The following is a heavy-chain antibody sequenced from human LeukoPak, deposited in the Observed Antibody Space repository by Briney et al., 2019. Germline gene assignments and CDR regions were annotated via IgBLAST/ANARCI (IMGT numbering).Heavy chain of an antibody. Sequence: PGGSLRLSCAASGFTFSNAWMSWVRQAPGKGLEWVAVIWYDGSNKYYADSVKGRFTISRDNSKNTLYLQMNSLRAEDTAVYYCARDSDGGYRGDYFDYWGQGTLVTVSS. J-gene: IGHJ4*02. CDR3: ARDSDGGYRGDYFDY. V-gene: IGHV3-33*08. CDR1: GFTFSNAW. CDR2: IWYDGSNK. D-gene: IGHD5-12*01.